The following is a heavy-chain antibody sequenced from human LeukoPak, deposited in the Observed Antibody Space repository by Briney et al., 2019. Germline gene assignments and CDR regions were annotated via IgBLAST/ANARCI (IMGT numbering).Heavy chain of an antibody. CDR3: ARGFVVVVPAAKVVRRQNWYFDL. Sequence: ASVKVSCKASGYTFTSYDINWVRQATGQGLEWMGWMNPNSGNTGYAQKFQSRVTTTRNTSISTAYMELSSLRSEDTAVYYCARGFVVVVPAAKVVRRQNWYFDLWGRGTLVTVSS. D-gene: IGHD2-2*01. J-gene: IGHJ2*01. CDR2: MNPNSGNT. CDR1: GYTFTSYD. V-gene: IGHV1-8*01.